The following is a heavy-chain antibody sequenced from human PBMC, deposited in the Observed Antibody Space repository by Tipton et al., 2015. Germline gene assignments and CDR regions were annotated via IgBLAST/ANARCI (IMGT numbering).Heavy chain of an antibody. V-gene: IGHV3-53*01. CDR1: GFSVRGND. Sequence: SLRLSCAASGFSVRGNDMSWVRQAPGQGLEWVSFISTEGTTIYADSVKGRFTISRDTSKNTLYLQMHNLGVEDTAVYYCARKKRWDYYGSGSYLGPYYYYYGMDVWGQGTTVTVSS. D-gene: IGHD3-10*01. CDR3: ARKKRWDYYGSGSYLGPYYYYYGMDV. J-gene: IGHJ6*02. CDR2: ISTEGTT.